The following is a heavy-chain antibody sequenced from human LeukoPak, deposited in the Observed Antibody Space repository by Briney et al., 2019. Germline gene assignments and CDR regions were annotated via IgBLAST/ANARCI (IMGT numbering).Heavy chain of an antibody. V-gene: IGHV3-23*01. CDR1: RFTFSSYA. J-gene: IGHJ4*02. Sequence: GGSLRLSCAASRFTFSSYAMSWVRQAPGKGLEWVSAISGSGGSTYYADSVKGRFIISRDNSKNTLYLQMNSLRAEDTAVYYCARLFTYYYDSSGPDYWGQGTLVTVSS. CDR2: ISGSGGST. CDR3: ARLFTYYYDSSGPDY. D-gene: IGHD3-22*01.